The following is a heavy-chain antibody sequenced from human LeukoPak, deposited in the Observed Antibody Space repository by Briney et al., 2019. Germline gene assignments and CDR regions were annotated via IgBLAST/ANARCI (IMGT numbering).Heavy chain of an antibody. V-gene: IGHV4-34*01. D-gene: IGHD3-22*01. Sequence: SETLSLTCAVYGGSFSGYYWSWIRQPPGKGLEWIGEINHSGSTNYNPSLKSRVTISVDTSKNQFSLKLSSVTAADTAVYYCARGGRITMIVVVTPRGAFDIWGQGTMVTVSS. CDR3: ARGGRITMIVVVTPRGAFDI. CDR2: INHSGST. J-gene: IGHJ3*02. CDR1: GGSFSGYY.